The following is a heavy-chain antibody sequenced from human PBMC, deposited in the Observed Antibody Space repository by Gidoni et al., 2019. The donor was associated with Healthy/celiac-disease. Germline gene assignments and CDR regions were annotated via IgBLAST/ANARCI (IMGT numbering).Heavy chain of an antibody. CDR2: ISYDGSNK. V-gene: IGHV3-30*03. J-gene: IGHJ4*02. CDR1: GFTFSSYG. CDR3: VLDGSWYY. D-gene: IGHD6-13*01. Sequence: QVQLVASGGGVVQPGRSLRLSCEASGFTFSSYGMHWVRQAPGKGLEWVAVISYDGSNKYYADSVKGRFTISRDNSKNTRYLQMNSLRAEDTAVYYCVLDGSWYYWGQGTLVTVSS.